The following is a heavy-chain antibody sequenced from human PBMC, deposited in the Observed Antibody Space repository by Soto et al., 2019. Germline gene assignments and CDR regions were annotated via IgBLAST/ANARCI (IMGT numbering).Heavy chain of an antibody. J-gene: IGHJ6*02. V-gene: IGHV4-34*01. CDR3: ERHTMVRGVMRVGYYHGMDV. Sequence: SETLSLTCAVSGDSIISIYHWAWIRQSPGRGLEWIGEINHSGSTNYNPSLKSRVTISVDTSKNQFSLKLSSVTAADTAVYYCERHTMVRGVMRVGYYHGMDVWGQGTSVTVSS. CDR1: GDSIISIYH. CDR2: INHSGST. D-gene: IGHD3-10*01.